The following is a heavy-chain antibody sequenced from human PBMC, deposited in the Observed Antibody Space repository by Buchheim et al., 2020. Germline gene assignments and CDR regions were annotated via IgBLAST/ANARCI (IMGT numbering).Heavy chain of an antibody. J-gene: IGHJ4*02. Sequence: QVQLVQSGAEVKKPGASVKVPCKASGYTFTDYYIHWVRQAPGQGLEWMGWINPDSGGANYAQKFQGRVTMTKDTSISTIYIELNRRTSDNTAVYYGGRETGVAYFDYWGQGT. V-gene: IGHV1-2*02. D-gene: IGHD3-3*01. CDR2: INPDSGGA. CDR1: GYTFTDYY. CDR3: GRETGVAYFDY.